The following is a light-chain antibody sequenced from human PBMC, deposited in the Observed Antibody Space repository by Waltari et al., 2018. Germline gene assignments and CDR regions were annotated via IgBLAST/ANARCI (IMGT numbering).Light chain of an antibody. CDR1: QSVLYNSNNKNY. CDR3: KQYYSTPRT. V-gene: IGKV4-1*01. Sequence: DIVMTQSPDSLAVSLGERATINCKSSQSVLYNSNNKNYLSWYQQKPGQPPKLLIYWASTRESGVPDRFSGSGSGTDFTLTISSLQAEDVAVYYCKQYYSTPRTFGPGTKVDIK. CDR2: WAS. J-gene: IGKJ3*01.